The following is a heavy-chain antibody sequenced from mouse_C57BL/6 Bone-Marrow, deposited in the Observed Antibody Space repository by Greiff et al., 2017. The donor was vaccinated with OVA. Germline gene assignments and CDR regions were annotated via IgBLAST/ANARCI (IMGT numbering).Heavy chain of an antibody. Sequence: VQLKQSGAELVRPGASVKLSCTASGFNIKDDYMHWVKQRPEQGLEWIGWIDPENGATEYASKFQGKATITADPSSNTAYLQLSSLTSEDTAVYYCTTLITTVGRFDYWGQGTTLTVSS. CDR2: IDPENGAT. D-gene: IGHD1-1*01. CDR3: TTLITTVGRFDY. J-gene: IGHJ2*01. CDR1: GFNIKDDY. V-gene: IGHV14-4*01.